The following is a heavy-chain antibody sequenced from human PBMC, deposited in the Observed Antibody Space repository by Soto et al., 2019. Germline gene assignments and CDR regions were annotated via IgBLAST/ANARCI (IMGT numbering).Heavy chain of an antibody. V-gene: IGHV4-61*08. CDR3: ARGRWSAL. CDR1: GGSISSGGYS. CDR2: IYYSGST. Sequence: SETLSLTFAVSGGSISSGGYSWSWIRQPPGKGPEWIGYIYYSGSTNYNPSLKSRVTISIDTSKNQFSLKVTSVTAADTAVYYCARGRWSALWGQGTLVTVS. J-gene: IGHJ5*02.